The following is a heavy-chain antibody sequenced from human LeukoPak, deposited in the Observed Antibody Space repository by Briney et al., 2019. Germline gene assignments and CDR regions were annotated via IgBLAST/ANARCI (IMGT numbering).Heavy chain of an antibody. CDR2: ISWNSGSI. Sequence: GGSLRLSCAASGFTFDDYAMHWVRQAPGKGLEWVSGISWNSGSIGYADSVKGRFTISRDNAKNSLYLQMNSLRAEDTALYYCAEGRNYYDSSGYYYWGQGTLVTVSS. CDR1: GFTFDDYA. J-gene: IGHJ4*02. V-gene: IGHV3-9*01. D-gene: IGHD3-22*01. CDR3: AEGRNYYDSSGYYY.